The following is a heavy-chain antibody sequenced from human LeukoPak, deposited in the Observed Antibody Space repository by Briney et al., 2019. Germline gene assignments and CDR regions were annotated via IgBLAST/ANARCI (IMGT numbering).Heavy chain of an antibody. CDR1: GGSFSGYY. Sequence: SETLSLTCAVYGGSFSGYYWSWIRQPPGKGMEWIGEINHSGSTNYNPSLKSRVTISVDTSKNQFPLKLSSVTAADTAVYYCARRITMVRGPNLVRWFDPWGQGTLVTVSS. D-gene: IGHD3-10*01. J-gene: IGHJ5*02. V-gene: IGHV4-34*01. CDR3: ARRITMVRGPNLVRWFDP. CDR2: INHSGST.